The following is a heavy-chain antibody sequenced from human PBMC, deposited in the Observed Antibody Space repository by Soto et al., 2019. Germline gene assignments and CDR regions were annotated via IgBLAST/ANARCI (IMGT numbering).Heavy chain of an antibody. Sequence: SVKVSCKASGFTFTSSAMQWVRQARGQRLEWIGWIVVGSGSTSYAQKFQGRVTMTRDTSTSTVYMELSSLRSEDTAVYYCARTALGYCSSTSCYGGDFNWFDPWGQGTLVTVSS. CDR3: ARTALGYCSSTSCYGGDFNWFDP. CDR2: IVVGSGST. D-gene: IGHD2-2*01. CDR1: GFTFTSSA. V-gene: IGHV1-58*02. J-gene: IGHJ5*02.